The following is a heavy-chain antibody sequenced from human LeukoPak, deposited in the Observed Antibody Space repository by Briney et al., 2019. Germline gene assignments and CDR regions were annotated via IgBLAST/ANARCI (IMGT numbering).Heavy chain of an antibody. V-gene: IGHV4-59*02. CDR3: TRGHWGLQS. Sequence: SEALSLTCTVSGASVTDYYGSWIRQSPGKGVEWISYIHRSGNSDYNPSLRSRVTTSLDTSKNQFSLNLISVTAADTAVYYCTRGHWGLQSWSQGTLVTVSS. CDR1: GASVTDYY. J-gene: IGHJ5*02. D-gene: IGHD7-27*01. CDR2: IHRSGNS.